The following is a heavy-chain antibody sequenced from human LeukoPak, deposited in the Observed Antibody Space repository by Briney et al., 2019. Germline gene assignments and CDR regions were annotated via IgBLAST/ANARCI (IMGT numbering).Heavy chain of an antibody. CDR3: ARGSRAAVAGHPLYDY. V-gene: IGHV1-2*02. Sequence: ASVKVSCKASGYTFTGYYMHWVRQAPGQGLEWMGWINPNSGGTNYAQKFQGRVTMTRDTSISTAYMELSRLRSDDTAVYYCARGSRAAVAGHPLYDYWGQGTLVTVSS. D-gene: IGHD6-19*01. CDR1: GYTFTGYY. J-gene: IGHJ4*02. CDR2: INPNSGGT.